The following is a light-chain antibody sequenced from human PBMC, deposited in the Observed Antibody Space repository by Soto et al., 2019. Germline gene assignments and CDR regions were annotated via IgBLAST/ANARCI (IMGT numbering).Light chain of an antibody. CDR1: QSISSY. CDR2: AAS. CDR3: QPSYSTPRT. J-gene: IGKJ3*01. Sequence: DIQMTQYPSSLSASVGDRVTITCRASQSISSYLNWYQQKPGKAPKLLIYAASSLQSGVPSRFSGSGSGTDFTRTISSLQPEDFSTYYCQPSYSTPRTCGPGTKVDIK. V-gene: IGKV1-39*01.